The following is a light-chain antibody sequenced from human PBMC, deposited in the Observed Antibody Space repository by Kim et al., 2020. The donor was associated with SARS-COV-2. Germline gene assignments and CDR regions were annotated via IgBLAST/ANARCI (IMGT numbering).Light chain of an antibody. V-gene: IGLV2-14*04. J-gene: IGLJ3*02. CDR2: DVI. CDR3: SSYTSSSTWV. Sequence: GQSITISCTGTSSDVGGYNIVSWDQQHPGEVPKLMIYDVIMRPSGVSNRFSGSKSGNTASLTISGLQAEDEADYYCSSYTSSSTWVCGGGTQLTVL. CDR1: SSDVGGYNI.